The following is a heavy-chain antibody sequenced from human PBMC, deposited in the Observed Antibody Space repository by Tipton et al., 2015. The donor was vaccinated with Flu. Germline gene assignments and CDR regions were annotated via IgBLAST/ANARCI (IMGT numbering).Heavy chain of an antibody. J-gene: IGHJ4*02. CDR3: VRRVGYCSGGSCYFGD. V-gene: IGHV4-38-2*01. Sequence: LRLSCGVSDYSISSDCHWGWIRQPPEKGLEWIGSVHHSGYTLQNPSLRSRVTMSIDTSKNQFSLRLTSVTAADTAVYYCVRRVGYCSGGSCYFGDWGQGTPVTVSS. CDR1: DYSISSDCH. CDR2: VHHSGYT. D-gene: IGHD2-15*01.